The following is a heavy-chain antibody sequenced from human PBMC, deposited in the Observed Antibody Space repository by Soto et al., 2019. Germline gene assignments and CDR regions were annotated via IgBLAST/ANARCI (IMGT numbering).Heavy chain of an antibody. CDR2: INAGNGNT. V-gene: IGHV1-3*01. CDR1: GYTFTSYA. D-gene: IGHD6-13*01. J-gene: IGHJ6*02. Sequence: ASVKVSCKASGYTFTSYAMLWVRQAPGQRLEWMGWINAGNGNTKYSQKLQSRGTITTDTSASTAYMELSSLRSDDTAVYYCARDTPVGYSSSWYDYYYYGMDVWGQGTTVTVSS. CDR3: ARDTPVGYSSSWYDYYYYGMDV.